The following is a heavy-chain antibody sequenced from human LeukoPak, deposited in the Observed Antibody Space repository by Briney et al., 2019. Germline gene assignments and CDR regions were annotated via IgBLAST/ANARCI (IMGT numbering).Heavy chain of an antibody. D-gene: IGHD6-13*01. J-gene: IGHJ4*02. V-gene: IGHV4-59*11. Sequence: SETLSLTCTVSGGSIDGHYWAWIRQPPGKGPEWIGYIYYSGTTNYNPSLKSRVTISVDNFRNQFSLKLSSVTAADTAVYYCASEAVAGTVPLDYWGQGTLVTVSS. CDR2: IYYSGTT. CDR3: ASEAVAGTVPLDY. CDR1: GGSIDGHY.